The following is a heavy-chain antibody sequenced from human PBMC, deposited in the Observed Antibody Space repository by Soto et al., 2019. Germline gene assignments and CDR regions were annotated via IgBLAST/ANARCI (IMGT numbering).Heavy chain of an antibody. J-gene: IGHJ6*03. CDR2: IIPILNIA. CDR1: GGTFSNYT. Sequence: QVQLVQSGAEVKKPGSSVKVSCKASGGTFSNYTISWVRQAPGQGLEWMGRIIPILNIANYAQKFKGRVTITADKSTTTAYMEMSSLRSEDTAVYYCARVSEMGTVTEGCYDDMDVWGKGTTVTVAS. V-gene: IGHV1-69*02. CDR3: ARVSEMGTVTEGCYDDMDV. D-gene: IGHD4-17*01.